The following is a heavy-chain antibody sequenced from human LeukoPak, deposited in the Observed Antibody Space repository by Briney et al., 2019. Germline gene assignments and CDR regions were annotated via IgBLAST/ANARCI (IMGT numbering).Heavy chain of an antibody. J-gene: IGHJ3*02. V-gene: IGHV4-59*01. D-gene: IGHD1-26*01. CDR3: ARSRATDAFDI. CDR1: GGSISSYY. CDR2: IYYSGST. Sequence: SGTLSLTCTVSGGSISSYYWSWIRQPPGKGLEWIGYIYYSGSTNYNPSLKSRVTISVDTSKNQFSLKLSSVTAADTAVYYCARSRATDAFDIWGQGTMVTVSS.